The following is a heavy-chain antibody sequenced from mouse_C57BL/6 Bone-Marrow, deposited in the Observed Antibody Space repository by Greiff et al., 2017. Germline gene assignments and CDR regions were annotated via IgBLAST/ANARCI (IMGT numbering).Heavy chain of an antibody. V-gene: IGHV5-4*03. CDR1: GFTFSSYA. Sequence: EVKVVESGGGLVKPGGSLKLSCAASGFTFSSYAMSWVRQTPEKRLEWVATISDGVSYTYYPDNVKGRFTISRDNAKNNLYLQMSHLKTEDTAMYYCAGGQNAMDYWGQGTAVTVSS. CDR3: AGGQNAMDY. J-gene: IGHJ4*01. CDR2: ISDGVSYT.